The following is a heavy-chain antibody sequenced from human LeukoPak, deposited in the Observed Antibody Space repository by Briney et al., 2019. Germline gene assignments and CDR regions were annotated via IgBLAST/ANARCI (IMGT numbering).Heavy chain of an antibody. CDR3: ARHGLGSSWFGFDY. CDR2: IYPGDSDP. CDR1: GXTFTTYW. Sequence: GESLKISCKGSGXTFTTYWIGWVRQMPGKGLEWMGLIYPGDSDPRYSPSFQGQVTISADKSISTAYLQWSSLKASDSAMYYCARHGLGSSWFGFDYWGQGTLVTVSS. D-gene: IGHD6-13*01. J-gene: IGHJ4*02. V-gene: IGHV5-51*01.